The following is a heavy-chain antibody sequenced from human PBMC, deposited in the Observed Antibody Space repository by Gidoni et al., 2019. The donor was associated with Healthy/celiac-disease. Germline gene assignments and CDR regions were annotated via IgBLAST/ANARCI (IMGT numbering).Heavy chain of an antibody. CDR3: ARPGGYGDYSYAFDI. V-gene: IGHV3-30-3*01. Sequence: QVQLVESGGGVVQPGRSLRLSCAASGFPFSRYAMHWVRQAPGKGLEWVAVISYDGSNKYYADSVKGRFTISRDNSKNTLYLQMNSLRAEDTAVYYCARPGGYGDYSYAFDIWGQGTMVTVSS. CDR1: GFPFSRYA. J-gene: IGHJ3*02. CDR2: ISYDGSNK. D-gene: IGHD4-17*01.